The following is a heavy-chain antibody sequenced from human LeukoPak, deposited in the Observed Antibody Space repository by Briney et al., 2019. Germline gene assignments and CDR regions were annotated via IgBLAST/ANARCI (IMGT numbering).Heavy chain of an antibody. D-gene: IGHD4-23*01. CDR1: GGSISSSSFY. V-gene: IGHV4-39*07. CDR2: IYYSGST. CDR3: ARGGKMSRYYFDY. Sequence: SETLSLTCSVSGGSISSSSFYWGWIRQPPGKGLVWIGSIYYSGSTYYNPSLKSRVTISVDTSKNQFSLKLSSVTAADTAVYYCARGGKMSRYYFDYWGQGTLVTVSS. J-gene: IGHJ4*02.